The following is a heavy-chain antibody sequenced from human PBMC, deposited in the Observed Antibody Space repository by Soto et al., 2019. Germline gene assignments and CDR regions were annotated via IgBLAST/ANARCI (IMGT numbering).Heavy chain of an antibody. CDR3: ARQRTTVVTQAYFDH. Sequence: SETLSLTCIVSGESISSSSYYWGWIRQPPGKGLEWIGSIYYSGRTYYNPSFKSRVTISIDTSKNRFSLKLGSVTATDTAVYYCARQRTTVVTQAYFDHWGQGALVTVSS. V-gene: IGHV4-39*01. D-gene: IGHD2-21*02. J-gene: IGHJ4*02. CDR2: IYYSGRT. CDR1: GESISSSSYY.